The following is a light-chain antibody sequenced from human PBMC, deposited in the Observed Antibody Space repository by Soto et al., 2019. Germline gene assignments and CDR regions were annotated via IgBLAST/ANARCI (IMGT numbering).Light chain of an antibody. Sequence: EIGMMQFPATLSVSPGERVTLSCRASKSVGQSVTTKLAWYQQKPGQAPRLLIFDASARAVDIPGRFSGSQSGTEFTLTISSLKPEDFAVYYCHYYDKWPPGTFGQGTKVDIK. CDR3: HYYDKWPPGT. V-gene: IGKV3D-15*01. J-gene: IGKJ1*01. CDR1: KSVGQSVTTK. CDR2: DAS.